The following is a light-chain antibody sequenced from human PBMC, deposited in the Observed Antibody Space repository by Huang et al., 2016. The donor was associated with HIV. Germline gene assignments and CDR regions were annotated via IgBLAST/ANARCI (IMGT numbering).Light chain of an antibody. J-gene: IGKJ4*01. Sequence: EIVLTQSPATLSFFPGQRVSLSCRASQNINTHLAWYQQRPGQPPRLLIYDASSRVPGVAARFSGGGSGTDFTLTISSLESEDFATYYCQQRVNGLTFGGGTKV. CDR3: QQRVNGLT. CDR2: DAS. CDR1: QNINTH. V-gene: IGKV3-11*01.